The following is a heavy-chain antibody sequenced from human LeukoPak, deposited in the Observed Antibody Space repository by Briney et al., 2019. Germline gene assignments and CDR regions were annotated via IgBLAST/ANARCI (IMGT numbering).Heavy chain of an antibody. V-gene: IGHV5-51*01. CDR1: GYSFTSYW. D-gene: IGHD6-6*01. CDR2: IYPGDSDT. Sequence: GESLKISCKGSGYSFTSYWIGWVRQMPGKGLEWMGIIYPGDSDTRYSPSFQGQVTISADKSISTAYLQWSSLKASDTAMYYRARPLSSSSVRIDYWGQGTLVTVSS. J-gene: IGHJ4*02. CDR3: ARPLSSSSVRIDY.